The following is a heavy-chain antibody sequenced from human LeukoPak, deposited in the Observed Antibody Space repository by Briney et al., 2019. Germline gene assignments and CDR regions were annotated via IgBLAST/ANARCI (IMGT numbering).Heavy chain of an antibody. CDR1: GGSFSGYY. J-gene: IGHJ4*02. Sequence: PSETLSLTCAVYGGSFSGYYWSWIRQPPGKGLEWIGYIYYSGSTNYNPSLKSRVTISIDTSKNQFSLKLSSVTAADTAVYYCARVHGGNSVHFDYWGQGTLVTVSS. CDR2: IYYSGST. D-gene: IGHD4-23*01. CDR3: ARVHGGNSVHFDY. V-gene: IGHV4-59*01.